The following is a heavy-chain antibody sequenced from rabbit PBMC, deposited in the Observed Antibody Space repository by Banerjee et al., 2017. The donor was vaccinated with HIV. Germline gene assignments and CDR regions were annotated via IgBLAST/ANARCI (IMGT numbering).Heavy chain of an antibody. Sequence: QLKESGGGLVQAGGSLKLSCKASGFSLSSYAMSWVRQAPGKGLEWIGYIDPVFGSTYYASWVNGRFTISSHNAQNTLYLQLNSLTAADTATYFCARDTVAGDGFTFDLWGPGTLVTVS. CDR1: GFSLSSYA. V-gene: IGHV1S7*01. CDR2: IDPVFGST. J-gene: IGHJ4*01. D-gene: IGHD2-1*01. CDR3: ARDTVAGDGFTFDL.